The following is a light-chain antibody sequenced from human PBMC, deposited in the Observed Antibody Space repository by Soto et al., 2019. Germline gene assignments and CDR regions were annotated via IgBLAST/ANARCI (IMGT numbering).Light chain of an antibody. CDR1: SSNIGKNS. V-gene: IGLV1-44*01. CDR3: ATWDDNFNGPV. J-gene: IGLJ2*01. Sequence: QAVVTQPPSASGTPGQRVTMSCSGSSSNIGKNSVHWYRQLPGTAPELLIYNNNQWSSGVPDRFSGSKSGSSASLALGGLQSEDEADYYCATWDDNFNGPVFGGGTKLTVL. CDR2: NNN.